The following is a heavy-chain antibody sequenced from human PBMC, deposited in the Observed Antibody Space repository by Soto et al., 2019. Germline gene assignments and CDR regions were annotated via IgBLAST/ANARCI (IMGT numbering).Heavy chain of an antibody. CDR2: IYYSGST. CDR3: ARDVITIVRGVIRRNDAFDI. J-gene: IGHJ3*02. CDR1: GGAISSGGYY. Sequence: QVQLQESGPGLVKPSQTLSLTCTVSGGAISSGGYYWSWIRQHPGKGLECIGYIYYSGSTYYTPSLKRRVPISVDTSKNQFSLKLSSVPAADTAVYYCARDVITIVRGVIRRNDAFDIWGQGTMVTVAA. D-gene: IGHD3-10*01. V-gene: IGHV4-31*03.